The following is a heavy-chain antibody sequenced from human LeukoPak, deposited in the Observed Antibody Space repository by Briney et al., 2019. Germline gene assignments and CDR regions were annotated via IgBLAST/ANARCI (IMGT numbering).Heavy chain of an antibody. V-gene: IGHV3-21*01. CDR3: ATTTEDDFWSGQVSYYFDY. CDR2: ISSSSSYI. D-gene: IGHD3-3*01. CDR1: GFTFSSYS. J-gene: IGHJ4*02. Sequence: GGSLRLSCAASGFTFSSYSMDWVRQAPGKGLEWVSSISSSSSYIYYADSVKGRFTISRDNAKNSLYLQMNSLRAGDTAVYYCATTTEDDFWSGQVSYYFDYWGQGTLVTVSS.